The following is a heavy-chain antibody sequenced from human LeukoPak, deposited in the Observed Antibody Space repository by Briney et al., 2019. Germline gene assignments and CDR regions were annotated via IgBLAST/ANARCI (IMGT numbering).Heavy chain of an antibody. Sequence: ASVKVSCKASGYTFTSYGISWVRQAPGQGLQWMGWISAYNGNTNYAQKLQGRVTMTTDTSTSTAYMELRSLRSDDTAVYYCARVYYDSSGSGWLDPWGQGTLVTVSS. CDR3: ARVYYDSSGSGWLDP. V-gene: IGHV1-18*01. CDR1: GYTFTSYG. CDR2: ISAYNGNT. D-gene: IGHD3-22*01. J-gene: IGHJ5*02.